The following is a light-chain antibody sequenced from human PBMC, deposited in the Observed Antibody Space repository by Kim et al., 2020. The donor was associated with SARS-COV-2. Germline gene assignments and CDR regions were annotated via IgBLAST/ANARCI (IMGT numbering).Light chain of an antibody. Sequence: NFMLTQPHSVSESPGKTVTISCTRSSGSIAINYVQWYQQRPGSSPTAVIFENNQRPSGVPDRFSGSIDSSSNSASLTISGLKTEDEADYYCQSFDSNIQVFGGGTQLTVL. V-gene: IGLV6-57*01. CDR2: ENN. J-gene: IGLJ3*02. CDR3: QSFDSNIQV. CDR1: SGSIAINY.